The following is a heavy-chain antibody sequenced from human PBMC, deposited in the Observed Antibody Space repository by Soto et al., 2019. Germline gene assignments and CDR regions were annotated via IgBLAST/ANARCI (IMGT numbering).Heavy chain of an antibody. CDR3: ARETMIRGLLVFFDY. Sequence: SETLSLRCTVSGGSISSSAYFWGWIRQSPGKGLEWLGSIYYRGTTYSKPSLKGRVTISVDTSKNQFTLNLTSVTAADTGLYFCARETMIRGLLVFFDYWGQGALVTVSS. D-gene: IGHD3-10*01. J-gene: IGHJ4*02. V-gene: IGHV4-39*02. CDR1: GGSISSSAYF. CDR2: IYYRGTT.